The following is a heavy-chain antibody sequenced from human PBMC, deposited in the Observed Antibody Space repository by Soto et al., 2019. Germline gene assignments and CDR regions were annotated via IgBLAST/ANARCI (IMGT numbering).Heavy chain of an antibody. J-gene: IGHJ6*02. CDR1: GYTFTSYG. V-gene: IGHV1-18*01. CDR3: ARVNLAGTYYYYGMDV. CDR2: ISAYNGNT. D-gene: IGHD6-13*01. Sequence: QVQLVQSGAEVKKPGASVKVSCKASGYTFTSYGISCVRQAPGQGLEWMGWISAYNGNTNYAQKLQGRVTMTTDTSTSTAYMELRSLRSDDTAVYYCARVNLAGTYYYYGMDVWGQGTTVTVSS.